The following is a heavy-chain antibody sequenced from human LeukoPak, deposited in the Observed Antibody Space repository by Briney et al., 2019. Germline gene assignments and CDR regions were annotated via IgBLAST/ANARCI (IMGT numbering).Heavy chain of an antibody. D-gene: IGHD4-17*01. CDR3: ARDMTTVTTYYYYYGMDV. Sequence: GGSLRLSCAASGFTFSSYAMHWVRQAPGKGLEWGAVLSYDGSNKYYADSVKGRFTISRDNSKNTLYLQMNSLRAEDTAVYYCARDMTTVTTYYYYYGMDVWGQGTTVTVSS. V-gene: IGHV3-30-3*01. CDR1: GFTFSSYA. J-gene: IGHJ6*02. CDR2: LSYDGSNK.